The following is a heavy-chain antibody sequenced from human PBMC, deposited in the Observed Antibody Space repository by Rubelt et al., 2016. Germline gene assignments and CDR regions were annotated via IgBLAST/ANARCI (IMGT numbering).Heavy chain of an antibody. D-gene: IGHD3-9*01. CDR3: ARDTPTYYYILTGYSFDY. J-gene: IGHJ4*02. Sequence: EVQLVESEGGLVKPGGSLRLSCAASGFTFSSYSMNWVRQAPGKGLEWVSSISSSSSYIYYADSVKGRFTISRDNAKNSLYLQMNSLRAEDTALYYCARDTPTYYYILTGYSFDYWGQGTLVTVSS. CDR2: ISSSSSYI. V-gene: IGHV3-21*01. CDR1: GFTFSSYS.